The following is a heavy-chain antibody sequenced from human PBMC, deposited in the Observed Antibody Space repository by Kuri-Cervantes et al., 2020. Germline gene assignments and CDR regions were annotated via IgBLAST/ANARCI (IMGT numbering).Heavy chain of an antibody. J-gene: IGHJ4*02. D-gene: IGHD3-22*01. CDR2: ISYDGSNK. CDR1: GFTFSSYG. Sequence: GESLKISCAASGFTFSSYGMHWVRQAPGKGLEWVAVISYDGSNKYYADSVKGRFTISRDNIKRTLYLQMNSLRAEDMAVYYCAKGWYYDSASYFDYWGQGTLVTVSS. CDR3: AKGWYYDSASYFDY. V-gene: IGHV3-30*18.